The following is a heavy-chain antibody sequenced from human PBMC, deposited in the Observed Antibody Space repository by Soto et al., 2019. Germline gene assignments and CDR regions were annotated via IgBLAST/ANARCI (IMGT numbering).Heavy chain of an antibody. Sequence: KVSCKASGGTFSSYAISWVRQAPGQGLEWMGGIIPIFGTANYAQKFQGRVTITADESTSTAYMELSSLRSEDTAVYYCARSLYCSSTSCYVNDYYYGMDVWGQGTTVTVSS. CDR3: ARSLYCSSTSCYVNDYYYGMDV. CDR1: GGTFSSYA. CDR2: IIPIFGTA. V-gene: IGHV1-69*01. D-gene: IGHD2-2*01. J-gene: IGHJ6*02.